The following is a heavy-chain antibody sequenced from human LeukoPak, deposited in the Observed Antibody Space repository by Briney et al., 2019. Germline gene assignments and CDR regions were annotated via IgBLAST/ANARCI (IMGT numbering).Heavy chain of an antibody. CDR1: GGTFSSYA. CDR2: IIPIFGTA. D-gene: IGHD1-1*01. V-gene: IGHV1-69*13. CDR3: ARDLRLGGWNDGSSDAFDI. Sequence: SVKVSCKASGGTFSSYAISWVRRAPGQGLEWMGGIIPIFGTANYAQKFQGRVTITADESTSTAYMELSSLRSEDTAVYYCARDLRLGGWNDGSSDAFDIWGQGTMVTASS. J-gene: IGHJ3*02.